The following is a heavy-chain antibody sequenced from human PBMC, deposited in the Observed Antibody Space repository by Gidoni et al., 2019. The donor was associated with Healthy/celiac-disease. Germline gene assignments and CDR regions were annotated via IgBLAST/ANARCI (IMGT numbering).Heavy chain of an antibody. V-gene: IGHV3-33*01. CDR1: GFTFSSYG. D-gene: IGHD2-2*02. Sequence: QVQLVESGGGVVQPGRSLRLSCAASGFTFSSYGMHWVRQAPGKGLGWVAVIWYDGSNKYYADSVKGRFTISRDNSKNTLYLQMNSLRAEDTAVYYCARAGYCSSTSCYKDDAFDIWGQGTMVTVSS. J-gene: IGHJ3*02. CDR2: IWYDGSNK. CDR3: ARAGYCSSTSCYKDDAFDI.